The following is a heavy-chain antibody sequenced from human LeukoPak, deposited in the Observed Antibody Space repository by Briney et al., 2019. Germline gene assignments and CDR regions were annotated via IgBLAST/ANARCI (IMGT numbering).Heavy chain of an antibody. CDR2: ISGSGGNT. D-gene: IGHD2-2*01. J-gene: IGHJ5*02. CDR1: GFTFSSYA. V-gene: IGHV3-23*01. CDR3: ANIQVVPAAMVP. Sequence: GGSLRLSCAASGFTFSSYAMSWVRQAPGKGLEWVSSISGSGGNTYYADSVKGRFTISRDNSKNTLYLQMNSLRAEDTAVYYCANIQVVPAAMVPWGQGTLVTVSS.